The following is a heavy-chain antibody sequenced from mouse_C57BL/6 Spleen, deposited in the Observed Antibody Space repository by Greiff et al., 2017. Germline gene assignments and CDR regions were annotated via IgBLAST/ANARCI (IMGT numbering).Heavy chain of an antibody. Sequence: QVQLQQPGAELVMPGASVKLSCKASGYTFTSYWMHWVKQRPGQGLEWIGEIDPSESYTNYNQKFKGKSTLTVDKSSSTAYMQLSSLTSEDSAVYYCARSNYYGSSHWYFDVWGTGTTVTVSS. D-gene: IGHD1-1*01. CDR2: IDPSESYT. V-gene: IGHV1-69*01. J-gene: IGHJ1*03. CDR3: ARSNYYGSSHWYFDV. CDR1: GYTFTSYW.